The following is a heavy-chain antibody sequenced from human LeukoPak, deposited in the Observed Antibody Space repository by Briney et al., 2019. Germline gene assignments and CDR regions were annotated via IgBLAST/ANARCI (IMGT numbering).Heavy chain of an antibody. CDR3: ARAGDLWFGEFDY. D-gene: IGHD3-10*01. Sequence: SETLSLTCAVYGGSFSGYYWSWIRQPPGKGLEWIGEINHSGSTNYNPSLKSRVTISVDTSKNQFSLKLSSVTAADTAVYYCARAGDLWFGEFDYWGQGTLVTVSS. V-gene: IGHV4-34*01. CDR1: GGSFSGYY. J-gene: IGHJ4*02. CDR2: INHSGST.